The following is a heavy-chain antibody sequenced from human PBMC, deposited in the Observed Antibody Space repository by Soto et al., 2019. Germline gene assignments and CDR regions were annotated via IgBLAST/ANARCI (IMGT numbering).Heavy chain of an antibody. D-gene: IGHD6-13*01. V-gene: IGHV4-30-4*01. CDR1: EGYISTGFYF. J-gene: IGHJ4*02. CDR3: ASRQQQVDLVEY. Sequence: PSETLSLTCNVSEGYISTGFYFWSWVRQSPGKGLEWIGHIYSSGTTYYNPSLKSRVTISVDASKNQFSLKLTSVTAADTAVYYCASRQQQVDLVEYCGQGPLVTVYS. CDR2: IYSSGTT.